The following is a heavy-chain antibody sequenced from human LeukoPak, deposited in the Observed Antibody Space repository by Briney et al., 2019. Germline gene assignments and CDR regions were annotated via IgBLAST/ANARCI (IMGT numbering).Heavy chain of an antibody. CDR1: GFTFSSYW. D-gene: IGHD2-21*02. CDR3: ARAYDPYCGGDCLFDY. J-gene: IGHJ4*02. V-gene: IGHV3-74*01. CDR2: INSDGSST. Sequence: GGSLRLSCAASGFTFSSYWMHWVRQAPGKGLVWVSRINSDGSSTSYADSVKGRFTISRDNAKNTLYLQMNSLRAEDTAVYYCARAYDPYCGGDCLFDYWGQGTLVTVSS.